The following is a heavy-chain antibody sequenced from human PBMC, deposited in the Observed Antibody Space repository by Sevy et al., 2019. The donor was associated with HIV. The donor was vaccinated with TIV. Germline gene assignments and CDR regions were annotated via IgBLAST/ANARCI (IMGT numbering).Heavy chain of an antibody. J-gene: IGHJ6*02. V-gene: IGHV3-66*01. CDR3: ARDRYYDASGHSYYHYGMVV. CDR2: IYSDGRT. D-gene: IGHD3-22*01. CDR1: GLSVSDNY. Sequence: GGSLRLSCAASGLSVSDNYMNWVRQAPGKGLELVSVIYSDGRTYYPDSVKGRLSISRDKSKNTLYLHMKSLRPEDTAVYYCARDRYYDASGHSYYHYGMVVWGQGTTVSGSS.